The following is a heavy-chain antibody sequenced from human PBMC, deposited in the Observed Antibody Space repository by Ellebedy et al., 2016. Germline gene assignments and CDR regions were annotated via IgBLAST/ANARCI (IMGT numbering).Heavy chain of an antibody. CDR3: ARCYYDSSGYSNLFDY. D-gene: IGHD3-22*01. Sequence: GESLKISXAASGFTFSDYYMSWIRQAPGKGLEWVSYISSSSSYTNYADSVKGRFTISRDNAKNSLYLQMNSLRAEDTAVYYCARCYYDSSGYSNLFDYWGQGTLVTVSS. J-gene: IGHJ4*02. V-gene: IGHV3-11*03. CDR1: GFTFSDYY. CDR2: ISSSSSYT.